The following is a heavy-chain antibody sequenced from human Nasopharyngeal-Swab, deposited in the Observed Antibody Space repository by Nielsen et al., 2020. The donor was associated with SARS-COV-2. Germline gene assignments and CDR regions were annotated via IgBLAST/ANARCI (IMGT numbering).Heavy chain of an antibody. D-gene: IGHD5-18*01. CDR2: IWYDGSNK. CDR1: GFIFSSYG. V-gene: IGHV3-33*01. J-gene: IGHJ3*02. CDR3: ARTWIRVPDAFDI. Sequence: SLKISCAASGFIFSSYGMHWVRQAPGKGLEWVAVIWYDGSNKYYADSVKGRFTISRDNSKNTLYLQMNSLRAEDTAVYYCARTWIRVPDAFDIWGQGTMVTVSS.